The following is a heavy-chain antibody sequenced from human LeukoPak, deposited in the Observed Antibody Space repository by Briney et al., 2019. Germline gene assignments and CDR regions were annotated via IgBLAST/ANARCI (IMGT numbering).Heavy chain of an antibody. CDR3: ARGFIDSYGPYYYYYMDV. CDR2: TYHSRST. D-gene: IGHD5-18*01. CDR1: GGSISRGGYC. J-gene: IGHJ6*03. Sequence: PSETLSLTCIVSGGSISRGGYCWSWIRQPRGKGLEGSGYTYHSRSTYYNPSLKSRVTISVDTSKNQFSLKLSSVTAADTAVYYCARGFIDSYGPYYYYYMDVWGKGTTVTVSS. V-gene: IGHV4-30-2*01.